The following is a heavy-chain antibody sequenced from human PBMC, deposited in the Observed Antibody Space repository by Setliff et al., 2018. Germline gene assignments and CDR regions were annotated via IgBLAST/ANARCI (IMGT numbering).Heavy chain of an antibody. CDR2: IIPVFGTP. V-gene: IGHV1-69*13. J-gene: IGHJ4*02. CDR3: ARGGLHFWSGYYFS. Sequence: SVKVSCKASGDTFSTNVLSWVRQAPGQGLEWMGGIIPVFGTPNYARKFQGRVTITADESTSTAYMELSSLRSDDTAMYYCARGGLHFWSGYYFSWGQGTLVTVSS. CDR1: GDTFSTNV. D-gene: IGHD3-3*02.